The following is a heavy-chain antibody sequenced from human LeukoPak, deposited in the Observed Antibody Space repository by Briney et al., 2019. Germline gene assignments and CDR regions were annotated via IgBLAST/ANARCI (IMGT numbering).Heavy chain of an antibody. D-gene: IGHD2-2*01. Sequence: SETLSLTXTVSGGSISSYYWSWIRQPPGKGLEWIGYIYYSGSTNYNPSLKSRVTISVDTSKNQFSLKLSSVTAADTAVYYCARAGWYQLLYYMDVWGKGTTVTVSS. J-gene: IGHJ6*03. V-gene: IGHV4-59*01. CDR1: GGSISSYY. CDR3: ARAGWYQLLYYMDV. CDR2: IYYSGST.